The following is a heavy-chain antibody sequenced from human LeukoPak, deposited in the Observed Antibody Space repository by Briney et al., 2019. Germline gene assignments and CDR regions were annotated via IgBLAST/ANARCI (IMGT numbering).Heavy chain of an antibody. Sequence: SETLSLTCTVSGGSISSGGYYWSWIRQHPGKGLEWIGYIYYGGSTYYNPSLKSRVTISVDTSKNQFSLKLSSVTAADTAVYYCASVRDGYNYYRRIDYWGQGTLVTVSS. CDR3: ASVRDGYNYYRRIDY. CDR2: IYYGGST. D-gene: IGHD5-24*01. V-gene: IGHV4-31*03. CDR1: GGSISSGGYY. J-gene: IGHJ4*02.